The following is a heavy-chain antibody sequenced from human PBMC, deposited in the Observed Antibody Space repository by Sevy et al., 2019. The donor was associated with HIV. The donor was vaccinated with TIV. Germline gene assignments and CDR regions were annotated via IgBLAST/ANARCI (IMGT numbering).Heavy chain of an antibody. CDR1: GFNFGSYA. J-gene: IGHJ4*02. Sequence: GGSLRLSCAASGFNFGSYAMSWVRQAPGKGLEWVSAISGSGGSTYYADSVKGRFTISRDNSKSSVYLQMNNLRPEDTAVYYCAREGCTKPHDYWGQGILVTVSS. D-gene: IGHD2-8*01. CDR2: ISGSGGST. CDR3: AREGCTKPHDY. V-gene: IGHV3-23*01.